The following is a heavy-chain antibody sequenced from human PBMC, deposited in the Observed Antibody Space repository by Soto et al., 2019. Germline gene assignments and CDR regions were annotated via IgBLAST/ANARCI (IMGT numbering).Heavy chain of an antibody. D-gene: IGHD2-15*01. J-gene: IGHJ3*02. CDR1: GYTFTSYG. CDR2: ISAYNGNT. V-gene: IGHV1-18*01. Sequence: ASVKVSCKASGYTFTSYGISWVRQAPGQGLEWMGWISAYNGNTNYAQKLQGWVTMTRDTSISTAYMELSRLRSDDTAVYYCARVRIAARGDPSDAFDIWGKGTMVTVSS. CDR3: ARVRIAARGDPSDAFDI.